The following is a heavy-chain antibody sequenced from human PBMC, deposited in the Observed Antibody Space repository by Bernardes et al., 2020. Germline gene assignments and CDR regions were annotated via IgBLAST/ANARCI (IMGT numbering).Heavy chain of an antibody. D-gene: IGHD5-12*01. CDR2: IDWEDDK. CDR1: GFSLSTVGMR. CDR3: ARTSEYGYNSLDN. Sequence: PTLVKPTQTLPLTYTFSGFSLSTVGMRVNWCRQPPVKALELLARIDWEDDKVYSTSLKTRLTVYKDTSKNQVVLTMTNMDPMDTATYYGARTSEYGYNSLDNWGQGTLVTVSS. V-gene: IGHV2-70*04. J-gene: IGHJ4*02.